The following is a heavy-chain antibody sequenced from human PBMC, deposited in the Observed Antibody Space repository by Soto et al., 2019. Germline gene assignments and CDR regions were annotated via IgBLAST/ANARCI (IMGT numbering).Heavy chain of an antibody. CDR1: GGSFIGYY. D-gene: IGHD5-18*01. Sequence: PSETLSLTCAVYGGSFIGYYWSWIRQPPGKGLEWIGEINHSGSTNYNPSLKSRVTISVDTSKNQFSLKLSSVTAADTAVYYCARIQYSYGYGFDYWGQETLVTVSS. CDR2: INHSGST. V-gene: IGHV4-34*01. CDR3: ARIQYSYGYGFDY. J-gene: IGHJ4*02.